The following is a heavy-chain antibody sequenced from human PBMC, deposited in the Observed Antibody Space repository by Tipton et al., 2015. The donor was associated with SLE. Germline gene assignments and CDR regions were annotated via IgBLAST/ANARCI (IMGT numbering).Heavy chain of an antibody. Sequence: TLSLTCTVSGGSISSYYWSWIRQPPGKGLEWIGYIYYSGSTNYNPSLKSRVTISVDTSKNHFSLKLTSVTAADTAVYYCGRGRYGSSRYFQHWGQGTPVTVSS. CDR3: GRGRYGSSRYFQH. CDR2: IYYSGST. V-gene: IGHV4-59*08. J-gene: IGHJ1*01. D-gene: IGHD6-13*01. CDR1: GGSISSYY.